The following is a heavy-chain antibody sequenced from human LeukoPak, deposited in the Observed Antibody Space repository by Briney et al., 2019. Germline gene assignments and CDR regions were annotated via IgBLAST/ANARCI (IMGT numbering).Heavy chain of an antibody. Sequence: SPTLSLTCTVSGGSISSGAYYWSWIRQLPGEGLEWIGYIYYSGSTFYNPSLKSRLTISIDTSKNQFSLKLSSVTAADTAVYYCARTRDGYSFDLWGQETLVTVSS. CDR2: IYYSGST. V-gene: IGHV4-31*03. D-gene: IGHD5-24*01. J-gene: IGHJ4*02. CDR1: GGSISSGAYY. CDR3: ARTRDGYSFDL.